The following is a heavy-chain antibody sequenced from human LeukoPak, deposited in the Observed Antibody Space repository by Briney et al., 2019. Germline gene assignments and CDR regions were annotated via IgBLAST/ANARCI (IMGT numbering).Heavy chain of an antibody. Sequence: GGSLRLSCAASGFTFSSYDMHWVRQVGKGLEWVSVIRSEGDTYYSNSVKGRFTISRENAKNSVYLQMNSLGDGDTAVYYCARVGDFWSGYYPAFGMDVWGQGTTVTVSS. D-gene: IGHD3-3*01. J-gene: IGHJ6*02. CDR3: ARVGDFWSGYYPAFGMDV. CDR2: IRSEGDT. V-gene: IGHV3-13*01. CDR1: GFTFSSYD.